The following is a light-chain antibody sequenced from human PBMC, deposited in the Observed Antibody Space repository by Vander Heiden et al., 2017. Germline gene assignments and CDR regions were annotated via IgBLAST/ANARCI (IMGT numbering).Light chain of an antibody. V-gene: IGKV2-28*01. CDR3: MQAVQAPPYT. J-gene: IGKJ2*01. CDR1: QSLLHSHGYCY. Sequence: DISTTLSLLYLPVSLAEQASISCRSSQSLLHSHGYCYLDRYVHTPGPSRQLLIYLGSNRASGVPDRFSGSGSGTDFTLKISRVEAEDVGVYYCMQAVQAPPYTFGEGTKLEIK. CDR2: LGS.